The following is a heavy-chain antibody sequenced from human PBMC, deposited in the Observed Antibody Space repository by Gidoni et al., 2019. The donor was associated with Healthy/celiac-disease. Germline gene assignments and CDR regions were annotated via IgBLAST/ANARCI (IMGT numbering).Heavy chain of an antibody. V-gene: IGHV4-39*01. CDR3: ARRLQRGTADV. Sequence: QLQLQESGPGLVKPPETLSLTCTAPGGSISSSSYYWGWIRQPPGKGLEWIGSIYYSGSTYYNPSLKSRVTISVDTSKNQFSLKLSSVTAADTAVYYCARRLQRGTADVWGQGTTVTVSS. J-gene: IGHJ6*02. CDR1: GGSISSSSYY. D-gene: IGHD1-1*01. CDR2: IYYSGST.